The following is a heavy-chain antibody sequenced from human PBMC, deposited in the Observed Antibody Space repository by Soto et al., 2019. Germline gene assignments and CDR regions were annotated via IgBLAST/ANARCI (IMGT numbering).Heavy chain of an antibody. J-gene: IGHJ4*02. V-gene: IGHV1-69*13. D-gene: IGHD2-21*02. CDR1: GGTFSNSG. CDR3: ARAPILVPVTLHENYFDS. CDR2: IIPIFDTT. Sequence: SVKVSCKASGGTFSNSGISWVRQAPGQGLEWMGGIIPIFDTTNYAQKLQGRITIIADESTNTVYMELSNLRSADTGVYYCARAPILVPVTLHENYFDSWGQGTLVTVSS.